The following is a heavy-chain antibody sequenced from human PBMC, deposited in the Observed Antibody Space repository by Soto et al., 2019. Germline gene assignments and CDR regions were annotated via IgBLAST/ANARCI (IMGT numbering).Heavy chain of an antibody. CDR3: ARELPVNYYGSGNV. Sequence: PGGSLRLSCAASGFTFSSYGMHWVRQAPGKGLEWVAVIWYDGSNKYYADSVKGRFTISRDNSKNTLYLQMNSLRAEDTAVYYCARELPVNYYGSGNVWGKGTTVTVSS. D-gene: IGHD3-10*01. V-gene: IGHV3-33*01. CDR2: IWYDGSNK. CDR1: GFTFSSYG. J-gene: IGHJ6*04.